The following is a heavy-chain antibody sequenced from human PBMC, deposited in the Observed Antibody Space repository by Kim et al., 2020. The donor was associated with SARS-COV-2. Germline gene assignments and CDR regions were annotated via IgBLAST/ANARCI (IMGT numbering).Heavy chain of an antibody. V-gene: IGHV4-38-2*02. D-gene: IGHD3-22*01. CDR2: IYHSGST. J-gene: IGHJ5*02. CDR3: ARDFPDYYDSSGYYLNWFDP. CDR1: GYSISSGYY. Sequence: SETLSLTCTVSGYSISSGYYWGWIRQPPGKGLEWIGSIYHSGSTYYNPSLKSRVTISVDTSKNQFSLKLSSVTAADTAVYYCARDFPDYYDSSGYYLNWFDPWGQGTLVTVSS.